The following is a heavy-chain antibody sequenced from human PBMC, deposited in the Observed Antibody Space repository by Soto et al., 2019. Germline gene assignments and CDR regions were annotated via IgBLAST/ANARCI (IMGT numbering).Heavy chain of an antibody. CDR3: VRELRITIVGVVGVPRWFDP. V-gene: IGHV3-48*02. CDR2: ISSSSSTI. J-gene: IGHJ5*02. D-gene: IGHD3-3*01. Sequence: GSLRISCAPSGVTVSSYSRNRVRQAPGKGLEWVSYISSSSSTIYYADSVKGRFTNYRDNAKNSLYRQMNSLRDEDTAVYYCVRELRITIVGVVGVPRWFDPWGQGTLDTVSS. CDR1: GVTVSSYS.